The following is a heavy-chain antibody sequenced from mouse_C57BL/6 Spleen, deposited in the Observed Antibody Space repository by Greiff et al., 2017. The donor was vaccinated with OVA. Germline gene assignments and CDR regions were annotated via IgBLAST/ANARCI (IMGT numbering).Heavy chain of an antibody. CDR2: IDPSDSYT. CDR1: GYTFTSYW. Sequence: QVQLQQPGAELVKPGASVKLSCKASGYTFTSYWMQWVKQRPGQGLEWIGEIDPSDSYTNYNQKFKGKATLTVDTSSSTAYMQLRSLTSEVSAVYYCARWVTTVVDYWGQGTTLTVSS. J-gene: IGHJ2*01. V-gene: IGHV1-50*01. CDR3: ARWVTTVVDY. D-gene: IGHD1-1*01.